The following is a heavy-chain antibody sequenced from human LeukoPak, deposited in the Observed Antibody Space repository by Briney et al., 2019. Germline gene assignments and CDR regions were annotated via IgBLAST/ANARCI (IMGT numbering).Heavy chain of an antibody. Sequence: SETLSLPCTVSGGSISSYYWSWIRQPAGKGLEWIGRIYTSGSTNYNPSLKSRVTISVDTSKNQFSLKLSSVTAADTAVYYCARDGYSSSWHFFDYWGQGTLVTVSS. CDR2: IYTSGST. CDR1: GGSISSYY. CDR3: ARDGYSSSWHFFDY. V-gene: IGHV4-4*07. J-gene: IGHJ4*02. D-gene: IGHD6-13*01.